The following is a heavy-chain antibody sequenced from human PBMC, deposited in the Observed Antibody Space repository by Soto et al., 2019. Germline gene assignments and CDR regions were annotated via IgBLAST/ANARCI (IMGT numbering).Heavy chain of an antibody. CDR2: IIPIFGTA. V-gene: IGHV1-69*01. Sequence: ASVTVSCTASGGTFSSYAISWVRQAPGQGLEWMGGIIPIFGTANYAQKFQGRVTITADESTSTAYMELSSLRSEDTAVYYCARATPPNDIVVVPAAMAWWFDPWGQGTLVTVSS. J-gene: IGHJ5*02. CDR1: GGTFSSYA. CDR3: ARATPPNDIVVVPAAMAWWFDP. D-gene: IGHD2-2*01.